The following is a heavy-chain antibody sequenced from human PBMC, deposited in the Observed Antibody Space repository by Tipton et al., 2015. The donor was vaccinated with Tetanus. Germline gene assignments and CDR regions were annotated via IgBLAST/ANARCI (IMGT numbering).Heavy chain of an antibody. CDR3: ARDRARGARGWNYFDY. J-gene: IGHJ4*02. V-gene: IGHV4-31*03. Sequence: TLSLTCTVSGGSISSGGYYWSWIRQHPGKGLEWIGDIYNSGNTYYNPSLKSRVTILVDTAKNQFSLKLTSVTAADTAVYYCARDRARGARGWNYFDYWGQGSLVTVSS. D-gene: IGHD1-26*01. CDR2: IYNSGNT. CDR1: GGSISSGGYY.